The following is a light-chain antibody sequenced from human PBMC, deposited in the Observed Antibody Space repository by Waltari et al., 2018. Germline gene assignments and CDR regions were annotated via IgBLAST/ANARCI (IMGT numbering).Light chain of an antibody. CDR2: GVS. Sequence: QSALTQPASVSGSPGQSITISCTGTSSDVGGYNYVSWFQQHPGKAPKVMIYGVSNRPAGGTNRFSGSKSGNTASLTISGLQAEDEADYYCSSYTSSSTFVFGTGTKVTVL. CDR3: SSYTSSSTFV. CDR1: SSDVGGYNY. V-gene: IGLV2-14*01. J-gene: IGLJ1*01.